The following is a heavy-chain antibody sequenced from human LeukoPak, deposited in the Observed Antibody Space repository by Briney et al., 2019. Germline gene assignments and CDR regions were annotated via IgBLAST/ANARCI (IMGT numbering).Heavy chain of an antibody. V-gene: IGHV4-61*02. CDR2: IYTSGST. Sequence: KTSETLSLTCTVSGGSISSGSYYWRWIRQPAGKGLEWIGRIYTSGSTNYNPSLKSRVTISVDTSKNQFSLKLSSVTAADTAVYYCAGLLLSGEYYYYYGMDVWGQGTTVTVSS. D-gene: IGHD2-2*01. CDR3: AGLLLSGEYYYYYGMDV. J-gene: IGHJ6*02. CDR1: GGSISSGSYY.